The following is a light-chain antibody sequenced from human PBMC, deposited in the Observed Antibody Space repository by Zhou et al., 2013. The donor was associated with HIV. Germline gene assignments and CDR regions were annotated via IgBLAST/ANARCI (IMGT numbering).Light chain of an antibody. CDR3: QKYDNAPRT. CDR1: QGIRNS. Sequence: DIQMTQSPSSLSASVGDRVTITCRASQGIRNSLAWYQQKPGQVPKLLIYSASTLQSGVPSRFSGSGSGTDFTLTINSLQPEDVATYFCQKYDNAPRTFGQGT. CDR2: SAS. V-gene: IGKV1-27*01. J-gene: IGKJ1*01.